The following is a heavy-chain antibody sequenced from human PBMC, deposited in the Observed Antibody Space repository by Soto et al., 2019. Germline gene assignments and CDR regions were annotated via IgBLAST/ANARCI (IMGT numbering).Heavy chain of an antibody. Sequence: QVQLQQWGAGLLKPSETLSLTCAVYGGSFSTDYWSWIRQPPGKGLERIGEINPGGGTNYNPSLKSRVTISVATSKHQFSLKLSSVTAADTAVYYCARVLAARASRDFDYWGQGTLVTVSS. V-gene: IGHV4-34*01. CDR2: INPGGGT. CDR1: GGSFSTDY. CDR3: ARVLAARASRDFDY. J-gene: IGHJ4*02. D-gene: IGHD6-6*01.